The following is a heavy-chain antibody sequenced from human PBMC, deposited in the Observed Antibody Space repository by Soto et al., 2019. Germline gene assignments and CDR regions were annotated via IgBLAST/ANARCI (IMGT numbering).Heavy chain of an antibody. CDR1: GGSISSGGYY. D-gene: IGHD1-1*01. CDR3: ARSWNRADYFDY. Sequence: SETLSLTCTVSGGSISSGGYYWSWIRQHPGKGLEWIGYIYYSGSTYYNPSLKSRVTISVDTSKNQFSLKLSSVTAADTAVYYCARSWNRADYFDYWGQGTLVTVSS. CDR2: IYYSGST. J-gene: IGHJ4*02. V-gene: IGHV4-31*03.